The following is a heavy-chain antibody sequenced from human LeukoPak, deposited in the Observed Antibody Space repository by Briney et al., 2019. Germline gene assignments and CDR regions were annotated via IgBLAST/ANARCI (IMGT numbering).Heavy chain of an antibody. J-gene: IGHJ4*02. CDR3: ARSPEWLVPYYFDY. V-gene: IGHV1-2*02. D-gene: IGHD6-19*01. CDR2: INRNSGGT. CDR1: GYTFTGYY. Sequence: ASVKVPCKASGYTFTGYYMHWVRQAPGQGLEWMGWINRNSGGTNYAQKFQGRVTMTRDTSISTAYMELSRLRCDDTAVYYCARSPEWLVPYYFDYWGQGTLVTVSS.